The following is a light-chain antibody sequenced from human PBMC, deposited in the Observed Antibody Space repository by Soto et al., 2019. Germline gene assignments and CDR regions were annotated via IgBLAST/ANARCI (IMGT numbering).Light chain of an antibody. Sequence: EIVLTQSPGTLSLSPGERATISCRASQSVTSSYLAWYQQKPGQAPRLLIYGVSNRATGIPDRFSGSGSGTDFTLTISRLEPEDFAVYYCQQYCNSRNFGGGTKVEIK. CDR1: QSVTSSY. J-gene: IGKJ4*01. V-gene: IGKV3-20*01. CDR2: GVS. CDR3: QQYCNSRN.